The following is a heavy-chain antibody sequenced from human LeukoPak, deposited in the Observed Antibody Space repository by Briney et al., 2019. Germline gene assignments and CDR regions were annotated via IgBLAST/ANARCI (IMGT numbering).Heavy chain of an antibody. V-gene: IGHV3-21*01. J-gene: IGHJ4*02. Sequence: GGSLRLSCAASGFTFSSYSMNWVRQAPGKGLEWVSAISGSGGSTYYADSVKGRFTISRDNAKNSLYLQMNSLRAEDTAVYYCASFGAVAGSIGFDYWGQGTLVTVSS. CDR1: GFTFSSYS. CDR2: ISGSGGST. CDR3: ASFGAVAGSIGFDY. D-gene: IGHD6-19*01.